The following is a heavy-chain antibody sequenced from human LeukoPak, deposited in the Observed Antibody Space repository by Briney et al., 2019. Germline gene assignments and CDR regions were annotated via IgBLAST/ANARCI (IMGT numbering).Heavy chain of an antibody. Sequence: ASVKVSCKASGYTFTGYYMHWVRQAPGQGLEWMGWINPNSGGTNYAQKFQGRVTMTRDTSISTAYMELSRLRSDDPAVYYCARGGGYCSGGSCYVFDYWGQGTLVTVSS. CDR2: INPNSGGT. J-gene: IGHJ4*02. CDR1: GYTFTGYY. CDR3: ARGGGYCSGGSCYVFDY. V-gene: IGHV1-2*02. D-gene: IGHD2-15*01.